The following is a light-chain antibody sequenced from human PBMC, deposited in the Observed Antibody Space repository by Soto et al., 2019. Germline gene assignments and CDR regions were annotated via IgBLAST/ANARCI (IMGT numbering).Light chain of an antibody. CDR3: LHDYNYPWR. J-gene: IGKJ1*01. Sequence: AIQMTKSPSSLSASVGDRVTISCRASQGMSNDLGWYQQTPGRAPKLLIYSASILQSGVPSRFSGSGSGKDFILTIDKVQPEDVATYYSLHDYNYPWRCGQGTEAEIK. CDR1: QGMSND. CDR2: SAS. V-gene: IGKV1-6*01.